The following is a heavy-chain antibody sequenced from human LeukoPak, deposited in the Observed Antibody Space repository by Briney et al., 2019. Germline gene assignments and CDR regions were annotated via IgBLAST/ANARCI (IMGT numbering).Heavy chain of an antibody. V-gene: IGHV1-2*02. CDR3: ARGPDIVVVVAAIDY. CDR1: GYTFTGYY. Sequence: GASVKVSCKASGYTFTGYYMHWVRQAPGQGLGWMGWINPNSGGTNYAQKFQGRVTMTRDTSISTAYMELNRLRSDDTAVYYCARGPDIVVVVAAIDYWGQGTLVTVSS. D-gene: IGHD2-15*01. CDR2: INPNSGGT. J-gene: IGHJ4*02.